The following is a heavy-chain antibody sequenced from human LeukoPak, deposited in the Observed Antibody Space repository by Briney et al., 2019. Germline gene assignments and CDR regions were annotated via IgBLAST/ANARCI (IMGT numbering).Heavy chain of an antibody. CDR3: AGLLEMATPWFDP. J-gene: IGHJ5*02. CDR2: IYTSGST. D-gene: IGHD5-24*01. V-gene: IGHV4-61*02. Sequence: TLSLTCTVSGGSISSGSYYWSWIRQPAGKGLEWIGRIYTSGSTNYNPSLKSRVTISVDTSKNQFSLKLSSVTAADTAVYYCAGLLEMATPWFDPWGQGTPVTVSS. CDR1: GGSISSGSYY.